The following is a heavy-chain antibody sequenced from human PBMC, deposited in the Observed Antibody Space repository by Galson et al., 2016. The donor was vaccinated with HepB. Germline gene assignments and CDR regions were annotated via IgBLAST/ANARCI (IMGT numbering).Heavy chain of an antibody. CDR2: IYSNGDT. Sequence: SLRLSCAASGFTVSNNYMKWVRQAPGKGLEWVSLIYSNGDTRYADCVKGRFTISRDNFKNTVYLHMNNLRAEDTAMYYCSRDRHRLSQNTVIGLWGQGTLVTVSS. J-gene: IGHJ4*02. D-gene: IGHD2/OR15-2a*01. CDR3: SRDRHRLSQNTVIGL. CDR1: GFTVSNNY. V-gene: IGHV3-53*01.